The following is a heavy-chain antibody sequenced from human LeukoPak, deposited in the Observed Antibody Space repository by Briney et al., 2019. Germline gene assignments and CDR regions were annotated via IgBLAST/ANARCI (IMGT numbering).Heavy chain of an antibody. J-gene: IGHJ4*02. CDR3: SRESGPFCPFGY. D-gene: IGHD1-26*01. CDR2: ISLAGQT. CDR1: GGSISGTNW. V-gene: IGHV4/OR15-8*02. Sequence: PSETLSLTCGVSGGSISGTNWWSWVRQPPGQGLEWIGGISLAGQTNYNPSLNGRVTMSLDKSSNQLSLHLTSVTAADTATYFCSRESGPFCPFGYWGQGTLVIVSP.